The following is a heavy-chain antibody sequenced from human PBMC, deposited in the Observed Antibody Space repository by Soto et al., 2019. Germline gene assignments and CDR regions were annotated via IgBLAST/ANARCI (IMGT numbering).Heavy chain of an antibody. J-gene: IGHJ4*02. CDR2: IHQSGSP. CDR1: NFSISKEYY. V-gene: IGHV4-38-2*01. D-gene: IGHD3-10*01. Sequence: KSSDTLSLTCAVSNFSISKEYYWGWIRQPPGKGLEWIGSIHQSGSPYYNPSLKSRIPVCIEMSKKQFSLRLRSVAAAETAVYYCARGAPRGIIHDFDSWGQGSLVTVSS. CDR3: ARGAPRGIIHDFDS.